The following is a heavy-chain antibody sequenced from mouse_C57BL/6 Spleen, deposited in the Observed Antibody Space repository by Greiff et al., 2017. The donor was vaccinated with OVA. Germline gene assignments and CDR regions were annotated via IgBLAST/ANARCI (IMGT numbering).Heavy chain of an antibody. Sequence: VQLQQSGPELVKPGASVKISCKASGYTFTDYYMNWVKQSHGKSLEWIGDINPNNGGTSYNQKFKGKATLTVDKSSSTAYMELRSLTSEDSAVYYCERGRVKRGGDYWGQGTTLTVSS. J-gene: IGHJ2*01. CDR3: ERGRVKRGGDY. CDR1: GYTFTDYY. CDR2: INPNNGGT. V-gene: IGHV1-26*01. D-gene: IGHD2-2*01.